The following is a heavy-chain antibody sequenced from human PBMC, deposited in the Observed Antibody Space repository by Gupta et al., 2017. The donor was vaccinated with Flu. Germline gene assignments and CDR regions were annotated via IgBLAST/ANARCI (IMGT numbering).Heavy chain of an antibody. D-gene: IGHD3-16*01. CDR1: GYTFTNYD. J-gene: IGHJ6*03. CDR3: ARGYDWGGFYYSYMDV. CDR2: MTPKSGNT. V-gene: IGHV1-8*01. Sequence: QLQLVQSGAEVKKPGASVRVSCKASGYTFTNYDINWMRQATGQGLEWMGWMTPKSGNTGHEQKFQGRVTITRNTSTNTAYMELSSLRSEETAVYDGARGYDWGGFYYSYMDVWGKGTTVTVSS.